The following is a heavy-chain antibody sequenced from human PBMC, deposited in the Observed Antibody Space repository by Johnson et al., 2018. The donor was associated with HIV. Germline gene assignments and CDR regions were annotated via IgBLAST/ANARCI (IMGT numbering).Heavy chain of an antibody. V-gene: IGHV3-30*03. J-gene: IGHJ3*02. CDR3: ARVDGSGSLGAFDI. CDR1: GFTFDDYG. D-gene: IGHD3-10*01. CDR2: ISYDGSNK. Sequence: QVQLVESGGGVVRPGGSLRLSCAASGFTFDDYGMSWVRQAPGKGLEWVAVISYDGSNKYYADSVKGRFTISRDNSKNTLYLQMNSLRAEDTAVYYCARVDGSGSLGAFDIWGQGTMVTVSS.